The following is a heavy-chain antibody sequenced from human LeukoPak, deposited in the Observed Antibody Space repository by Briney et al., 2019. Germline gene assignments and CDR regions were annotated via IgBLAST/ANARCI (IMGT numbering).Heavy chain of an antibody. CDR1: GGSVSSTTYY. D-gene: IGHD6-13*01. J-gene: IGHJ4*02. CDR2: IYYSGNI. CDR3: ARPLAAED. Sequence: SETLSLTCTVSGGSVSSTTYYWGWIRQPPGKGLEWIGSIYYSGNIYYNPSLKSRVTISVDTSKNQFSLKLSSVTAADTAVYYCARPLAAEDWGQGTLVTVSS. V-gene: IGHV4-39*01.